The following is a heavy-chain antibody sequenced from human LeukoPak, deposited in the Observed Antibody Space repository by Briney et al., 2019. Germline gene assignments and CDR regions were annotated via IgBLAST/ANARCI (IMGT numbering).Heavy chain of an antibody. CDR1: GFTFSNAW. D-gene: IGHD3-16*01. J-gene: IGHJ4*02. CDR3: TTPPVLSMITIDY. V-gene: IGHV3-15*01. Sequence: PGGSLRLSCAASGFTFSNAWMSWVRQAPGKGLEWVGRIKSKTDGGTTDYAAPVKGRFTISRDDSKNTLYLQMNSLKTEDTAVYYCTTPPVLSMITIDYWGQGTLVTVSS. CDR2: IKSKTDGGTT.